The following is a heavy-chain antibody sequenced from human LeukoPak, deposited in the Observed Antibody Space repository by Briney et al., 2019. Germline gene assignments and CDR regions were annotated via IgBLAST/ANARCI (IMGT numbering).Heavy chain of an antibody. CDR2: IYYSGST. V-gene: IGHV4-61*01. CDR1: GGSVSSGSYY. Sequence: SETLSHTCTVSGGSVSSGSYYWSWIRQPPGKGLECLGYIYYSGSTNYNPPLKWRDPISVDMHKTQFSRKLSFETAADRPVFPCAREAMYSYANNCVYWGQGTLDTVSS. CDR3: AREAMYSYANNCVY. J-gene: IGHJ4*02. D-gene: IGHD5-18*01.